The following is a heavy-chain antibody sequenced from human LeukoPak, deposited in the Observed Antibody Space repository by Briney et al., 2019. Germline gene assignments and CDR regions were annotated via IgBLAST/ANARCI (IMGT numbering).Heavy chain of an antibody. Sequence: GGSLRLSCAASGFTFSSYWMHWVRQAPGKGLVWVSRINTDGSSTSYADSVKGRFTISRDNAKNTLYLQMNSLRAEDTALYYCVSSTRGPPYYYYMDVWGKGTTVTVSS. CDR3: VSSTRGPPYYYYMDV. J-gene: IGHJ6*03. CDR2: INTDGSST. CDR1: GFTFSSYW. V-gene: IGHV3-74*01.